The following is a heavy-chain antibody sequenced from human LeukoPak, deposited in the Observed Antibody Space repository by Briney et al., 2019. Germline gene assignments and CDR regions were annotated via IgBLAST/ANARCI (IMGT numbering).Heavy chain of an antibody. D-gene: IGHD5-12*01. V-gene: IGHV5-51*01. CDR1: GYSFTSYW. CDR3: ARHYRSGYDYYYYYYMDV. J-gene: IGHJ6*03. CDR2: IYPGDSDT. Sequence: GESLKISCKGSGYSFTSYWIGWVRQMPGKGLEWMGIIYPGDSDTRYSPSFQGQVTILADKSISTAYLQWSSLKASDTAMYYCARHYRSGYDYYYYYYMDVWGKGTTVTVSS.